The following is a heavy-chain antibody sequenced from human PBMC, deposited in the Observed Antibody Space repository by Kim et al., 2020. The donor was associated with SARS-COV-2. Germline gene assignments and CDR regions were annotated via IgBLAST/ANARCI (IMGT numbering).Heavy chain of an antibody. CDR2: IKSKTDGRTT. J-gene: IGHJ6*02. V-gene: IGHV3-15*01. CDR1: GFTFSNAW. D-gene: IGHD3-9*01. CDR3: TTLLRYFDWLTVQDYYFGMDV. Sequence: GGSLRLSCAASGFTFSNAWMTWVRQAPGKGLEWVGRIKSKTDGRTTNYAAPVKGRFTISRDDSKNKLYLKMNSLKTEDTAVYYCTTLLRYFDWLTVQDYYFGMDVWGRGPTVTVS.